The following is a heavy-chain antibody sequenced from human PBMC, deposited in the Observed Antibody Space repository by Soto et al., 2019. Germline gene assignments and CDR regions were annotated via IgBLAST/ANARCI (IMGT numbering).Heavy chain of an antibody. V-gene: IGHV3-15*01. CDR1: GFTFSNAW. Sequence: PGGSLRLSCAASGFTFSNAWMSWVRQAPGKGLEWVGRIKSKTDGGTTDYAAPVKGRFTISRDDSKNTLYLQMNSLKTEDTAVYYCTTAHGRVTAQIDYWGQGTLVTVSS. D-gene: IGHD3-16*01. J-gene: IGHJ4*02. CDR3: TTAHGRVTAQIDY. CDR2: IKSKTDGGTT.